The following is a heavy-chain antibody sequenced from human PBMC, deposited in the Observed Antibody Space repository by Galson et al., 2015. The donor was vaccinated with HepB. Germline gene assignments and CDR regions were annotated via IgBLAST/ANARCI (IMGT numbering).Heavy chain of an antibody. CDR2: ISYDGSNK. Sequence: SLRLSCAASGFTFSSYGMHWVRQAPGKGLEWVAVISYDGSNKYYADSVKGRFTISRDNSKNTLYLQMNSLRAEDTAVYYCAKIGLVGATKGGLDYWGQGTLVTVSS. D-gene: IGHD1-26*01. V-gene: IGHV3-30*18. CDR1: GFTFSSYG. CDR3: AKIGLVGATKGGLDY. J-gene: IGHJ4*02.